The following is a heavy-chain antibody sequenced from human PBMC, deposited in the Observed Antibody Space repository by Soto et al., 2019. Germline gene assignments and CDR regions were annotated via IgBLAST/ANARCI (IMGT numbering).Heavy chain of an antibody. CDR3: ARGNKGITSFGVVIRTGPYFDY. Sequence: SETLSLTCTVSGGSISSGGYYWSWIRQHPGKGLEWIGYIYYSGSTYYNPSLKSRVTISVDTSKNQFSLKLSSVTAADTAVYYCARGNKGITSFGVVIRTGPYFDYWGQGTLVTVSS. CDR2: IYYSGST. D-gene: IGHD3-3*01. J-gene: IGHJ4*02. V-gene: IGHV4-31*03. CDR1: GGSISSGGYY.